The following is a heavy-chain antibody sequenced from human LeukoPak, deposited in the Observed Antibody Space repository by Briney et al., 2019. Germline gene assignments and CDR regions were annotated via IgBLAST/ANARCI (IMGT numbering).Heavy chain of an antibody. V-gene: IGHV3-23*01. J-gene: IGHJ4*02. Sequence: PGGSLRLSCAASGFTFSSYDVSWVRQAPGKGLEWVSAISGSGDRTYYADSVKGRFTISGDNSKNTLYLQINSLRAEDTAVYYCAKPSSGNYPPTGYWGQGTLVTVSS. CDR3: AKPSSGNYPPTGY. D-gene: IGHD1-26*01. CDR2: ISGSGDRT. CDR1: GFTFSSYD.